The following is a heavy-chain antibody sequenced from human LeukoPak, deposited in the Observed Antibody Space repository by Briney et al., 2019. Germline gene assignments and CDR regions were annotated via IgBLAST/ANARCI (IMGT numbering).Heavy chain of an antibody. D-gene: IGHD3/OR15-3a*01. Sequence: SETLSLTCVVYGGSFSGYYWSWIRQPPGKGLEWTGEINHRGSTTYNPSLKSRVTISVDTSKKQFSLKLSSVTAADTAVYYCARGSRLGGLGGWGQGILVTVSS. J-gene: IGHJ4*02. V-gene: IGHV4-34*01. CDR3: ARGSRLGGLGG. CDR1: GGSFSGYY. CDR2: INHRGST.